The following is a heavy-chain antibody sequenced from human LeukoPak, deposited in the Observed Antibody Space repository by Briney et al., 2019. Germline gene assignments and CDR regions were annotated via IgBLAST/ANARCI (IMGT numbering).Heavy chain of an antibody. CDR1: GFPLSSYW. CDR2: INKDGSAK. D-gene: IGHD3-22*01. V-gene: IGHV3-7*01. CDR3: ARSLELITIILSPDY. Sequence: PGGSLRLSCAATGFPLSSYWMTWVRQAPGKGLEWVANINKDGSAKYYVDSVKGRFTISRDNAENSLSLQMNSLRAEDTAVYYCARSLELITIILSPDYWGQGTLVTVSS. J-gene: IGHJ4*02.